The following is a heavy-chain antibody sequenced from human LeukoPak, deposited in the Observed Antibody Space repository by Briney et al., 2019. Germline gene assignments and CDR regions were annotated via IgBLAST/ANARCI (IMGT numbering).Heavy chain of an antibody. Sequence: PGGSLRLSCAASGVTFSSYSMNWVRQAPGKGLEWVSYISSSSGTTYYADSVKGRFTISRDNAKNSLYLQMNRLRAEDTAVYFRAVSFDFWGQGTLVTVSS. V-gene: IGHV3-48*01. CDR3: AVSFDF. J-gene: IGHJ4*02. CDR2: ISSSSGTT. CDR1: GVTFSSYS. D-gene: IGHD5/OR15-5a*01.